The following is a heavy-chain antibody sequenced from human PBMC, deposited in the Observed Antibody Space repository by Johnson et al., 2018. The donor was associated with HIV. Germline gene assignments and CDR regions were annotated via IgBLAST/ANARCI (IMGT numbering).Heavy chain of an antibody. Sequence: VQLVESGGGLVQPGGSLRLSCAASGFTFSSYDMHWVRQTTGKGLEWVSAIGTAGDAYYPGSVKGLFTISRENAKNSLYLQMNSLRAGDTAVYYCARALARLDAFDIWGQGTMVTVSS. CDR1: GFTFSSYD. CDR2: IGTAGDA. V-gene: IGHV3-13*01. CDR3: ARALARLDAFDI. J-gene: IGHJ3*02.